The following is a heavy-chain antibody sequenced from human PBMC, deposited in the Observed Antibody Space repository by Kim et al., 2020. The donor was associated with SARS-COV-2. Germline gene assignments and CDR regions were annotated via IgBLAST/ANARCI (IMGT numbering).Heavy chain of an antibody. D-gene: IGHD3-16*01. Sequence: NPSLKSQVTISVDTSKNQFSLKLSSVTAADTAVYYCARVKFLGSYYFDYWGQGTLVTVSS. V-gene: IGHV4-39*07. J-gene: IGHJ4*02. CDR3: ARVKFLGSYYFDY.